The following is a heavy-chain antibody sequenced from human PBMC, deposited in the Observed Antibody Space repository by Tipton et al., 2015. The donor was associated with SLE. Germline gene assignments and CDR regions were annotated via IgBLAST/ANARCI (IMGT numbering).Heavy chain of an antibody. CDR1: GFTFSSSW. CDR2: INSDGSIA. CDR3: ATKAAAGLYYFDY. D-gene: IGHD6-13*01. J-gene: IGHJ4*02. Sequence: SLRLSCAASGFTFSSSWMHWVRQVPGKGLVWVSRINSDGSIANYADSVKGRFTVSRDNAKNSLYLQMNSLRAEDTAVYYCATKAAAGLYYFDYWGQGALVTVSS. V-gene: IGHV3-74*01.